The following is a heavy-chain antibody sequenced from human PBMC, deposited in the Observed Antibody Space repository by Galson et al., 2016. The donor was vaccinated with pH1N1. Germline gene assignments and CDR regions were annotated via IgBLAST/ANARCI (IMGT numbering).Heavy chain of an antibody. CDR1: GFTFSVFA. D-gene: IGHD5-18*01. V-gene: IGHV3-30-3*01. J-gene: IGHJ4*02. CDR3: ARVRSSGYNYAQQFVD. CDR2: ISSSGANI. Sequence: SLRLSCAASGFTFSVFAMHWVRQAPGEGLKWVAVISSSGANIFYADSVKGRFTISGDSSKNTLYLQMNNLRPEDTAFYYCARVRSSGYNYAQQFVDWGQGTLVTVSS.